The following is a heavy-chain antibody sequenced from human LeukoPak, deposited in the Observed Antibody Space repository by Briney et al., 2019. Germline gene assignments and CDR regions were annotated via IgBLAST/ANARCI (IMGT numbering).Heavy chain of an antibody. CDR2: MYSSGTI. Sequence: SETLSLTCTVSGGSVSGSYYWNWIRQPPGKGLEWIGYMYSSGTINYNPSLKSRVTVSIDMSKNQFSLKLSSVTAADTAVYYCASEAVVTPGYFDYWGQGTLVTVSS. CDR1: GGSVSGSYY. CDR3: ASEAVVTPGYFDY. D-gene: IGHD4-23*01. V-gene: IGHV4-61*01. J-gene: IGHJ4*02.